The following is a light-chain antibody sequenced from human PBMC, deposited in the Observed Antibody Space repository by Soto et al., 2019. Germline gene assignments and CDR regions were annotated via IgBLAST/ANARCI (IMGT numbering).Light chain of an antibody. CDR1: QSVSSSY. Sequence: EIVLTQSPGTLSLSPGERATLSCRASQSVSSSYLAWYQQKPGQAPTHLIYSSSSRATGIPDSSSGSGTATDFTLTITSFEPEDFAVYYYQQYCSSPITFGQGTRLEIK. CDR3: QQYCSSPIT. J-gene: IGKJ5*01. V-gene: IGKV3-20*01. CDR2: SSS.